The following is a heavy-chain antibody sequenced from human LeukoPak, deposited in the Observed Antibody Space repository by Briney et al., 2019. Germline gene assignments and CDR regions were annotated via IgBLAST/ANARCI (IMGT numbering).Heavy chain of an antibody. CDR1: GFTFSSYA. CDR3: ARDGRRSAYYYYMDV. D-gene: IGHD3-16*01. V-gene: IGHV3-30*01. J-gene: IGHJ6*03. Sequence: PGGSLRLSCAASGFTFSSYAMHWVRQAPGKGLDWVALISYDGSNKYYVDSVKGRFTISRDNSKNTLYLQMNRLRAEDTALYYCARDGRRSAYYYYMDVWGKGTTVTVSS. CDR2: ISYDGSNK.